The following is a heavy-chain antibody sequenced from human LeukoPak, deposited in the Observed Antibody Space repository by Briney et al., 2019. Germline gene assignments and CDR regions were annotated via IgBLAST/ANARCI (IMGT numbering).Heavy chain of an antibody. V-gene: IGHV1-18*01. CDR1: GYTFTSYG. J-gene: IGHJ6*02. D-gene: IGHD6-19*01. Sequence: ASVKVSCKASGYTFTSYGISWVRQAPGQGLEWMGWINAYNGNTNYARKLQGRVTMTTDTSTSTAHMELRSLRSDDTAVYYCARDEAGYYYYGMDVWGQGTTVTVSS. CDR2: INAYNGNT. CDR3: ARDEAGYYYYGMDV.